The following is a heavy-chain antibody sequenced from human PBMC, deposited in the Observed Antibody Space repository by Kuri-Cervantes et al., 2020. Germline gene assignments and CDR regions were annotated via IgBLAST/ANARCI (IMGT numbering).Heavy chain of an antibody. D-gene: IGHD6-13*01. Sequence: ASVKVSCKASGYTFTGYYMHWVRQAPGQGLEWMGWINPNSGGTNYAQKFQGRVTMTRDTSISTAYMELSRLRSDDTAVYYCARGKEVAAAGSFDYWGQGTLVTVSS. J-gene: IGHJ4*02. CDR1: GYTFTGYY. CDR2: INPNSGGT. V-gene: IGHV1-2*02. CDR3: ARGKEVAAAGSFDY.